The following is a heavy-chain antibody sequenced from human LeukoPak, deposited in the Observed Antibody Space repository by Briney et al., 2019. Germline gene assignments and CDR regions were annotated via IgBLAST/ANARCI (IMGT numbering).Heavy chain of an antibody. Sequence: GRSLRLSCAASGFTFSSYGMHWVRQAPGKGLEWVAVIWYDGSNKYYADSVKGRFTISRDNSKNTLYLQMNSLRAEDTAVYYCARELTMRSIDFDYWGQGTLVTVSS. J-gene: IGHJ4*02. V-gene: IGHV3-33*01. CDR2: IWYDGSNK. D-gene: IGHD3-22*01. CDR1: GFTFSSYG. CDR3: ARELTMRSIDFDY.